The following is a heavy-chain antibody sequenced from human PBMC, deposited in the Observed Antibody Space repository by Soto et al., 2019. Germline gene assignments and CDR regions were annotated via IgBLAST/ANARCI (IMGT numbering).Heavy chain of an antibody. CDR2: IYYSGST. Sequence: PSETLSLTCTVSGGSISSGGYYWSWIRQHPGKGLEWIGYIYYSGSTYYNPSLKSRVTISVDTSKNQFSLKLSSVTAADTAVYYCARLLAFDGPCGGDCSNYFDYWGQGTLVTAPQ. CDR3: ARLLAFDGPCGGDCSNYFDY. J-gene: IGHJ4*02. V-gene: IGHV4-31*03. D-gene: IGHD2-21*02. CDR1: GGSISSGGYY.